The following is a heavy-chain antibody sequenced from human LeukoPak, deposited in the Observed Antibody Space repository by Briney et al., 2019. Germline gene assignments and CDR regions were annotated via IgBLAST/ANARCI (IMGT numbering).Heavy chain of an antibody. CDR2: INPNSGGT. CDR3: ARALPIWFGSYAFDI. D-gene: IGHD3-10*01. Sequence: GASVKVSCKASGYTFTSYYMHWVRQAPGQGLEWMGWINPNSGGTNYAQKFQGWVTMTRDTSISTAYMELSRLRSDDTAVYYCARALPIWFGSYAFDIWGQGTMVTVSS. V-gene: IGHV1-2*04. CDR1: GYTFTSYY. J-gene: IGHJ3*02.